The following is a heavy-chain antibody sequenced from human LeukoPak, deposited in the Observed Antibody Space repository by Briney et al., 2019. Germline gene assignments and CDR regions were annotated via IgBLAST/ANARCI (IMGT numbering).Heavy chain of an antibody. Sequence: GGSLRLSCAASGFTFSSYWMSWVRQAPGKGLEWVANIKQDGSEKYYADSVKGRFTISRDNSKNTLYLQMNSLRAEGTAVYYCARASSSGWNYFDYWGQGTLVTVSS. J-gene: IGHJ4*02. D-gene: IGHD6-19*01. CDR3: ARASSSGWNYFDY. V-gene: IGHV3-7*01. CDR2: IKQDGSEK. CDR1: GFTFSSYW.